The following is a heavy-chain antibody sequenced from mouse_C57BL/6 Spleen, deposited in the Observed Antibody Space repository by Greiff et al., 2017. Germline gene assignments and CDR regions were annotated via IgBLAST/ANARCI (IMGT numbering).Heavy chain of an antibody. CDR2: IDPSDSYP. V-gene: IGHV1-50*01. J-gene: IGHJ2*01. Sequence: QVQLQQPGAELVKPGASVKLSCKASGYTFTSYWMQWVKQRPGPGLEWIGEIDPSDSYPNYNQKFKGKATLTVDTSSSTAYLQLSSLTSEDSAVYYCARPPLYGTYYFDYWGQGTTLTVSS. D-gene: IGHD2-1*01. CDR1: GYTFTSYW. CDR3: ARPPLYGTYYFDY.